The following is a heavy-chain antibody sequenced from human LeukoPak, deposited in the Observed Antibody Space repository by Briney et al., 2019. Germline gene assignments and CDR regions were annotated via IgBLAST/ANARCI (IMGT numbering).Heavy chain of an antibody. D-gene: IGHD3-16*01. V-gene: IGHV3-23*01. CDR1: GFTFSSYA. CDR2: ISGSGGST. Sequence: HPGGSLRLSCAASGFTFSSYAMSWVRQAPGKGLEWVSAISGSGGSTYYADSVKGRFTISRDNSKNTLYLQMNSLRAEDTAVYYCAKDPSPADIMITFEGVMRGAFDIWGQGTMVTVSS. CDR3: AKDPSPADIMITFEGVMRGAFDI. J-gene: IGHJ3*02.